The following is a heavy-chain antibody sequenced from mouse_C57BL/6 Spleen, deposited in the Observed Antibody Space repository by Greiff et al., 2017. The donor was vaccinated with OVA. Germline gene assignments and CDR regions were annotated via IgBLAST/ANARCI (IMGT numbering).Heavy chain of an antibody. J-gene: IGHJ4*01. D-gene: IGHD2-5*01. CDR2: IDPSDSYT. CDR1: GYTFTSYC. Sequence: VQLQQSGAELVMPGASVKLSCKASGYTFTSYCMPWVKQRPGQGLEWIGEIDPSDSYTNYNQKFKGQSTLTVDKSSSTTYMQLSSLTSEDSAVYYCARGYLYYSKCYAMDYWGQGTSVTVSS. CDR3: ARGYLYYSKCYAMDY. V-gene: IGHV1-69*01.